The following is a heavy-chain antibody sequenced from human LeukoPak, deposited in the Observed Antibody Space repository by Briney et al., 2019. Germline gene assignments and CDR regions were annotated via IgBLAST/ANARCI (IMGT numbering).Heavy chain of an antibody. V-gene: IGHV3-21*04. CDR3: ARDLYGGSDAFDI. D-gene: IGHD3-16*01. CDR2: ISSSSSYI. Sequence: GGSLRLSCAASGFTFSSYSMNWVRQAPGKGLEWVSSISSSSSYIYYAGSVKGRFTTSRDNSKNTLYLQMNSLRAEDTAMYYCARDLYGGSDAFDIWGQGTMVTVSS. CDR1: GFTFSSYS. J-gene: IGHJ3*02.